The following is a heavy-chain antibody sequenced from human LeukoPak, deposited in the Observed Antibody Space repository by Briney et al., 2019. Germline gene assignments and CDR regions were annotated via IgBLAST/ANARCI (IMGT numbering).Heavy chain of an antibody. CDR2: ISSSSRTI. J-gene: IGHJ5*02. Sequence: GGALRLSCAASGCTPSSYSMNWVRQAPGKGLEWVSYISSSSRTIYYADSLRGRCTISRENAKKSLYLQMNSRRNDDTAVYYCARDALRLLEWLNQVPGWFDPWGQGTLVTVSS. D-gene: IGHD3-3*01. V-gene: IGHV3-48*02. CDR3: ARDALRLLEWLNQVPGWFDP. CDR1: GCTPSSYS.